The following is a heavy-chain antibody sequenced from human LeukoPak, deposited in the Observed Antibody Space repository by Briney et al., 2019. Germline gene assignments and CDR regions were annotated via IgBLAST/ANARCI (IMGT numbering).Heavy chain of an antibody. J-gene: IGHJ4*02. Sequence: ASVKVSCKASGYTFTSYDIIWVRQATGQGLEWLGWMDPSSGHTDYAQKFRDRVTMTRDTSINTAYMEMSSLKSEDTAVYYCARGKIRFLEWPSDYWGQGTPVTVSS. V-gene: IGHV1-8*01. CDR1: GYTFTSYD. CDR2: MDPSSGHT. CDR3: ARGKIRFLEWPSDY. D-gene: IGHD3-3*01.